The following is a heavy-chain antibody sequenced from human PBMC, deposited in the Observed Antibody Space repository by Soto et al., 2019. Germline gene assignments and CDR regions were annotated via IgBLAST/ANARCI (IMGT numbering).Heavy chain of an antibody. CDR1: GGTFSSYA. CDR3: ARYIVVVTASWFDP. CDR2: IIPIFGTA. Sequence: QVQLVQSGAEVKKPGSSVKVSCKASGGTFSSYAISWVRQAPGQGLEWMGGIIPIFGTANYAQKFQGRVTITADESTCTAYMELSSLRSEDTAVYYCARYIVVVTASWFDPWGQGTLVTVSS. V-gene: IGHV1-69*12. D-gene: IGHD2-21*02. J-gene: IGHJ5*02.